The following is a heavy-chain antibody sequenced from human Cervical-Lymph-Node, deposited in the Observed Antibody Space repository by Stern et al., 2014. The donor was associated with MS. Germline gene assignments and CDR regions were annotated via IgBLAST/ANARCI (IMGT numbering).Heavy chain of an antibody. V-gene: IGHV4-59*08. J-gene: IGHJ4*02. D-gene: IGHD4-23*01. CDR1: GDSISSYY. CDR2: VYYSGPP. Sequence: VQLEESGPGLVKPSETLSLTCTVSGDSISSYYWSWIRQPPGKGLEWIGHVYYSGPPYYTPSLTGRFPISVDPSKKQFPLKLTSVTAADTAVYYCARLSTVVDYWGQGTLVTVSS. CDR3: ARLSTVVDY.